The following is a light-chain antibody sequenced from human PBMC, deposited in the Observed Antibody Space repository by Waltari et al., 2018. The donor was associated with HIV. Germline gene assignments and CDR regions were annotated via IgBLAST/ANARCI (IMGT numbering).Light chain of an antibody. J-gene: IGLJ2*01. V-gene: IGLV3-1*01. CDR3: QAWDSSNVV. CDR2: QHN. Sequence: SYELTQPPSVSVSPGQTASITCSGAKLGDKYACWYQQKPGQSPLLVSYQHNKRPSGIPERFSGSNSGNTATLTISGTQAMDEADYFCQAWDSSNVVFGGGTKLTVL. CDR1: KLGDKY.